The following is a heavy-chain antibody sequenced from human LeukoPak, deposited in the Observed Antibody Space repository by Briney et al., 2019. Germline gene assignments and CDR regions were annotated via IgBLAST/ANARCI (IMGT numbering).Heavy chain of an antibody. V-gene: IGHV4-39*01. Sequence: PSETLSLTCTVSGDSISSSNYYWGWIRQPPGKGLEWIGSIYYSGSTYYNPSLKSRVTRSVDTSKNQFSVKLSSVTAADTAVYYCARQRGGIFDYWGQGTLVTVSS. CDR2: IYYSGST. CDR1: GDSISSSNYY. D-gene: IGHD3-16*01. J-gene: IGHJ4*02. CDR3: ARQRGGIFDY.